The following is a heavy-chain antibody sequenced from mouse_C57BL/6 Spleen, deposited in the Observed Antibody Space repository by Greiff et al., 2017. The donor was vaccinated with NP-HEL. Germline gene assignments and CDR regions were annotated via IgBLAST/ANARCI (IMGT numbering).Heavy chain of an antibody. D-gene: IGHD1-1*01. CDR2: IYPGSGNT. CDR3: ARGVLYGSSSWFAY. V-gene: IGHV1-66*01. Sequence: QVQLQQSGPELVKPGASVKISCKASGYSFTSYYIHWVKQRPGQGLEWIGWIYPGSGNTKYNEKFKGKATLTADTSSSTAYMQLSSLTSEDSAVYYCARGVLYGSSSWFAYWGQGTLVTVSA. CDR1: GYSFTSYY. J-gene: IGHJ3*01.